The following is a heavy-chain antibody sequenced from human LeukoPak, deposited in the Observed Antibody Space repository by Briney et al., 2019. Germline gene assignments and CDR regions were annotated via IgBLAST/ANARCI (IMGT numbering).Heavy chain of an antibody. CDR1: GGSINSYY. Sequence: SETLSLTCTVSGGSINSYYWSWIRQPPGKGLEWIGYIYYSGSTNYNPSLKSRVTISVDTSKNQFSLKLSSVTAADTAVYYCARLGSSWYDAFDIWGQGTMVTVSS. CDR2: IYYSGST. J-gene: IGHJ3*02. CDR3: ARLGSSWYDAFDI. V-gene: IGHV4-59*08. D-gene: IGHD6-13*01.